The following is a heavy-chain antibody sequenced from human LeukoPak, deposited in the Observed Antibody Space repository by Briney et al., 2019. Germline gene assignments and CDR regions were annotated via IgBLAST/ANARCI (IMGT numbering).Heavy chain of an antibody. CDR3: ASLEPSPRESLIRSILGNC. D-gene: IGHD2-21*01. J-gene: IGHJ4*02. CDR2: IQPNGRDK. Sequence: GGSLRLSCAASGFTFSSYWMSWVRQAPGKGLEWVAAIQPNGRDKYYLDSAKGRFTISRDNAENLLFLQMTSLRVEGTAVYYCASLEPSPRESLIRSILGNCWGQGTLVTVSS. CDR1: GFTFSSYW. V-gene: IGHV3-7*03.